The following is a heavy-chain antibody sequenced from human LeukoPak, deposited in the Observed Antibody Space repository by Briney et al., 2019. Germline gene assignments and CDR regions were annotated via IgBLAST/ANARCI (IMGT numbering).Heavy chain of an antibody. Sequence: SETLSLTCTVSGGSISSGGYYWSWIRQHPGKGLEWIGYIYYSGSTYYNPSLKSRVTISVDTSKNQFSLKLSSVTAADTAVYYCARVWAGGSYLRRNWFDPWGQGTLVTVSS. V-gene: IGHV4-31*03. J-gene: IGHJ5*02. D-gene: IGHD1-26*01. CDR3: ARVWAGGSYLRRNWFDP. CDR1: GGSISSGGYY. CDR2: IYYSGST.